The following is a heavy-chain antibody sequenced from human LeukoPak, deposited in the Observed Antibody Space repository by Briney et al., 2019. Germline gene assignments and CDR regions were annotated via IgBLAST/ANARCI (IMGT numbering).Heavy chain of an antibody. V-gene: IGHV1-69*13. CDR1: VGTFSIYA. J-gene: IGHJ4*02. Sequence: SVTVSCKASVGTFSIYAISWVRQAPGQGLEWMGGIIPIFGTANYAQKFQGRVTITADESTSTAYMELSSLRSEDTAVYYCARNSRSYDSSGYYSPFDYWGQGTLVTVSS. D-gene: IGHD3-22*01. CDR2: IIPIFGTA. CDR3: ARNSRSYDSSGYYSPFDY.